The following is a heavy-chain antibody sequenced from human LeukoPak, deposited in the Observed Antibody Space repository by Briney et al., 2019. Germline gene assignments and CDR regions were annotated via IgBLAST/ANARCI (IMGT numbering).Heavy chain of an antibody. J-gene: IGHJ3*02. CDR3: ARELLLLEMATYSRAFDI. V-gene: IGHV3-48*04. D-gene: IGHD5-24*01. Sequence: GGSLRLSCAASGFTFSSYSMNWVRQAPGKGLEWVSYISSSSSTIYYADSVKGRFTISRDNAKNSLYLQMNSLRAEDTAVYYCARELLLLEMATYSRAFDIWGQGTMVTVSS. CDR2: ISSSSSTI. CDR1: GFTFSSYS.